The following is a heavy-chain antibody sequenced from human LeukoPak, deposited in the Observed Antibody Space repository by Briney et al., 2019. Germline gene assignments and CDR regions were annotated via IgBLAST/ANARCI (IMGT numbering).Heavy chain of an antibody. J-gene: IGHJ5*02. V-gene: IGHV1-8*01. CDR3: ARGVQGPLGDWFDP. CDR2: MNPNSGNT. D-gene: IGHD1-1*01. CDR1: GYTFTSYD. Sequence: ASVKVSCKASGYTFTSYDINWVRQATGQGLEWMGWMNPNSGNTCYAQKFQGRVTMTRNTSISTAYMELSSLRSEDTAVYYCARGVQGPLGDWFDPWGQGTLVTVSS.